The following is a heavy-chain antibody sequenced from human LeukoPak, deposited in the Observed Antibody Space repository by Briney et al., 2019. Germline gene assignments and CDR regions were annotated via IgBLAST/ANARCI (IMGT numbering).Heavy chain of an antibody. Sequence: SETLSLTCTASGGSISSSSYYWGWIRQPPGKGLEWIGSIYYNGGSYYNSSLKSRVTISIDTSKNQFSLKRTSVTAADTAVYYCAREIVGTPWVDYCVQGTLVTVSS. J-gene: IGHJ4*02. V-gene: IGHV4-39*07. CDR1: GGSISSSSYY. CDR3: AREIVGTPWVDY. D-gene: IGHD1-26*01. CDR2: IYYNGGS.